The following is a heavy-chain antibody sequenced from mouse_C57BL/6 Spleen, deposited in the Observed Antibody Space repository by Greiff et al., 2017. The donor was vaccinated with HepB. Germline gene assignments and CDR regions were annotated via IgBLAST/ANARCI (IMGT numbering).Heavy chain of an antibody. V-gene: IGHV3-6*01. J-gene: IGHJ1*03. CDR2: ISYDGSN. CDR1: GYSITSGYY. Sequence: EVQRVESGPGLVKPSQSLSLTCSVTGYSITSGYYWNWIRQFPGNKLEWMGYISYDGSNNYNPSLKNRISITRDTSKNQFFLKLNSVTTEDTATYYGARENFDVWSTGTTVTVSS. CDR3: ARENFDV.